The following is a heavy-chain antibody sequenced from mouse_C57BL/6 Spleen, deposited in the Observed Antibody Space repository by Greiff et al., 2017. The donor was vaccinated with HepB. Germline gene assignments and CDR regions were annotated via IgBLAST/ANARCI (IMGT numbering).Heavy chain of an antibody. CDR1: GYTFTSYW. V-gene: IGHV1-50*01. D-gene: IGHD2-5*01. CDR2: IDPSDSYT. CDR3: ARRGSYYSNPYYFDY. J-gene: IGHJ2*01. Sequence: VQLVESGAELVKPGASVKLSCKASGYTFTSYWMQWVKQRPGQGLEWIGEIDPSDSYTNYNQKFKGKATLTVDTSSSTAYMQLSSLTSEDSAVYYCARRGSYYSNPYYFDYWGQGTTLTVSS.